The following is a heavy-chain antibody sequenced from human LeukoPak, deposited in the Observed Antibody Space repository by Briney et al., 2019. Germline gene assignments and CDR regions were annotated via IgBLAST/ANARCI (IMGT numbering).Heavy chain of an antibody. V-gene: IGHV3-74*01. CDR1: GLSFSSYW. CDR2: IKSDEKTT. CDR3: ATRIINCYEH. J-gene: IGHJ4*02. Sequence: GGSLRLSCAASGLSFSSYWMHWVRQVPGKGLVWVSFIKSDEKTTAYADSVKGRFSISRDNAKNTLDLQMNNLRAEDTALYFCATRIINCYEHWGLGTLVTVSS. D-gene: IGHD2-21*01.